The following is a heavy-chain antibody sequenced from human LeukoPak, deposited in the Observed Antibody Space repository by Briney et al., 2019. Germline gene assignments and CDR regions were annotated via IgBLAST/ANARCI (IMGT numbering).Heavy chain of an antibody. CDR3: ARDRRGHYYDSSGYYYGDAFDI. Sequence: ASVKVSCKASGYTFTGYYMHWVRQAPGQGLEWMGWINPNSGGTNYTQKFQGRVTMTRDTSISTAYMELSRLRSDDTAVYYCARDRRGHYYDSSGYYYGDAFDIWGQGTMVTVSS. CDR1: GYTFTGYY. V-gene: IGHV1-2*02. D-gene: IGHD3-22*01. CDR2: INPNSGGT. J-gene: IGHJ3*02.